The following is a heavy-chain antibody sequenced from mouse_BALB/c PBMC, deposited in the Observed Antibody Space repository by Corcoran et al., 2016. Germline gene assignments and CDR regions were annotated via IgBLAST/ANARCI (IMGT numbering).Heavy chain of an antibody. J-gene: IGHJ3*01. CDR2: INTYTGEP. Sequence: QIQLVQSGPELKKPGETVKISCKASGYTFTNYGMNWVKQAPGKGLKWMGWINTYTGEPTYADDFKGRFAFSFETSASTAYLQINNLKNEDMATYFCARSYDSFAYWGQGTLVTVSA. CDR1: GYTFTNYG. CDR3: ARSYDSFAY. D-gene: IGHD2-4*01. V-gene: IGHV9-1*02.